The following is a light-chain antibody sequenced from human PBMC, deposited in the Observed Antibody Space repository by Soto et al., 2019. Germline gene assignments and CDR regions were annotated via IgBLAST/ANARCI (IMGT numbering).Light chain of an antibody. V-gene: IGKV1-39*01. CDR1: QSISTY. J-gene: IGKJ1*01. CDR3: QQYSSFSRT. Sequence: DIQMTQSPSSLSASVGDRVTITCRASQSISTYLNWYQQTPGKAPKLLLHGASNLQSGVPSRFSGSGSGTEFTLTISSLQPDDFATYYCQQYSSFSRTFGQGTKVDIK. CDR2: GAS.